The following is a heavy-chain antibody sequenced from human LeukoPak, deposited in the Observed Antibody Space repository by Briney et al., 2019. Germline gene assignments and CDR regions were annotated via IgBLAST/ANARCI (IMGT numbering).Heavy chain of an antibody. J-gene: IGHJ4*02. CDR2: IWYDGTNK. CDR3: ARVGYNSGWYEY. Sequence: GGSLRLSCAASGFTFSSFAMHWVRQAPGKGLEWVAVIWYDGTNKYYADSVKGRFTISRDNSKNTLYLQMNSLRADDTAVYYCARVGYNSGWYEYWGQGTSVTVSS. V-gene: IGHV3-33*01. D-gene: IGHD6-19*01. CDR1: GFTFSSFA.